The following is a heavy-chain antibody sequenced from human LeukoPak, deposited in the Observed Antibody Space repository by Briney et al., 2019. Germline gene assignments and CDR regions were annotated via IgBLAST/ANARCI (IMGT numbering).Heavy chain of an antibody. D-gene: IGHD4-17*01. J-gene: IGHJ4*02. CDR2: INPNSGGT. Sequence: ASVKVSCKASGYTFTGYYMHWVRQAPGQGLEWMGWINPNSGGTNYAQKFQGRVTMTRDTSISTAYMELSRLRSDDTAVYYCARDATVTTPLGYWGQGTLVTVSS. V-gene: IGHV1-2*02. CDR1: GYTFTGYY. CDR3: ARDATVTTPLGY.